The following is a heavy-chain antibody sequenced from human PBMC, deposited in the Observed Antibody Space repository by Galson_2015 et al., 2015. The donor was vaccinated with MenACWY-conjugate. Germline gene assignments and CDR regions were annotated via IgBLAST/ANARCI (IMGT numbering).Heavy chain of an antibody. J-gene: IGHJ1*01. CDR3: ARQNGGNSAFLTGWYFQH. CDR1: GGSISSSSYY. CDR2: IYYSGST. D-gene: IGHD4-23*01. Sequence: LSLTCTVSGGSISSSSYYWGWIRQPPGKGLEWIGSIYYSGSTYYNPSLKSRVTISVDTSKNQFSLKLSSVTAADTAVYYCARQNGGNSAFLTGWYFQHWDQGTLVTVSS. V-gene: IGHV4-39*01.